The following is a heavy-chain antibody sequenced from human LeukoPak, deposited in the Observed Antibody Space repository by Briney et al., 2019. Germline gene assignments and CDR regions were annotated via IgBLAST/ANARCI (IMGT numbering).Heavy chain of an antibody. Sequence: PGGSLRLSCAASGFTLSSYWMSWVRQAPGKGLEWVANIKQDGSEKYYVDSVKGRFTISRDNAKNSLYLQMNSLGAEDTAVYYCGRYGASSNPSSGWYGIDYWGQGTLVTVSS. CDR2: IKQDGSEK. CDR3: GRYGASSNPSSGWYGIDY. V-gene: IGHV3-7*01. D-gene: IGHD6-19*01. J-gene: IGHJ4*02. CDR1: GFTLSSYW.